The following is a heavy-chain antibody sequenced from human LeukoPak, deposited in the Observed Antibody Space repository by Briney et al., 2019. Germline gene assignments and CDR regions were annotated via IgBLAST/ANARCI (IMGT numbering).Heavy chain of an antibody. Sequence: SETLSLTCTVSGGSISSYYWSWIRQPPGKGLEWIGYINYSGSTNYNPSLKSRVTMSVDTSKNQFSLKLSSVTAADTAVYYCARDSRNYYDSSGYSNWFDPWGQGTLVTVSS. D-gene: IGHD3-22*01. V-gene: IGHV4-59*01. CDR3: ARDSRNYYDSSGYSNWFDP. CDR1: GGSISSYY. CDR2: INYSGST. J-gene: IGHJ5*02.